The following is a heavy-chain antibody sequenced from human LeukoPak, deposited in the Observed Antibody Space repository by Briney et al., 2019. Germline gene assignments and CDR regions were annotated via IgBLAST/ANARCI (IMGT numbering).Heavy chain of an antibody. Sequence: SETLSLTCTVSGGSISSSSYYWGWIRQPPGKGLEWIGSIYYSGSTYYNPSLKSRVTISVDTSKNQFSLNLSSVTAADPAVYYCARNMYSSGFPIGYWGQGTLVTVSS. V-gene: IGHV4-39*01. CDR2: IYYSGST. J-gene: IGHJ4*02. CDR1: GGSISSSSYY. D-gene: IGHD6-19*01. CDR3: ARNMYSSGFPIGY.